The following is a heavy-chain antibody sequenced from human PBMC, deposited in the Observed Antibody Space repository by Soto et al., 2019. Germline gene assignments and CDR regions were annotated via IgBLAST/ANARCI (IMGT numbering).Heavy chain of an antibody. Sequence: PVQPLKISCKGSGYSFTSYWIGWVRQKPGKGLEWMGIIYPGDSDTRYSPSFQGQVTISADKSISTAYLQWSSLKASDTAMYYCARHLEYSRSFSADYWGQGTLVTVSS. CDR3: ARHLEYSRSFSADY. V-gene: IGHV5-51*01. J-gene: IGHJ4*02. D-gene: IGHD6-6*01. CDR2: IYPGDSDT. CDR1: GYSFTSYW.